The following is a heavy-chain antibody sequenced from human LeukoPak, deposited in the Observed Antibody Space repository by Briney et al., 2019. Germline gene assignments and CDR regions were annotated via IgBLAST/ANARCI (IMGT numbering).Heavy chain of an antibody. CDR3: ARVRDFSWHYFDY. CDR1: GGTFSSYA. D-gene: IGHD2-15*01. Sequence: GASVKVSCKASGGTFSSYAISWVRQAPGQGLEWMGRIIPIFGTANYAQKFQGRVTITTDESTSTAYMELSSLRSEDTAVYYCARVRDFSWHYFDYWGQGTLSPSPQ. CDR2: IIPIFGTA. V-gene: IGHV1-69*05. J-gene: IGHJ4*02.